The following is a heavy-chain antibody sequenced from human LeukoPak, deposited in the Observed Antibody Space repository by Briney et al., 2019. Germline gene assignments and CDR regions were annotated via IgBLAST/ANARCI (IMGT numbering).Heavy chain of an antibody. CDR2: ISGSGGTT. Sequence: AGGSLRLSCAASEFTFSSYGMSWVRQAPGKGLEWVSAISGSGGTTYYADSVKGRFTISRDNAKNSLYLQMNSLRAEDTAVYYCARVDYGDLHDYWGQGTLVTVSS. J-gene: IGHJ4*02. CDR1: EFTFSSYG. V-gene: IGHV3-23*01. D-gene: IGHD4-17*01. CDR3: ARVDYGDLHDY.